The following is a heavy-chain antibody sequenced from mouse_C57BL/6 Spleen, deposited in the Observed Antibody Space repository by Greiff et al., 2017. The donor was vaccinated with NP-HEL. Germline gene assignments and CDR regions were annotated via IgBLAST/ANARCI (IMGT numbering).Heavy chain of an antibody. V-gene: IGHV3-6*01. J-gene: IGHJ2*01. CDR3: ARDYYDYDRFDY. D-gene: IGHD2-4*01. CDR1: GYSITSGYY. Sequence: EVQVVESGPGLVKPSQSLSLTCSVTGYSITSGYYWNWIRQFPGNKLEWMGYISYDGSNNYNPSLKNRISITRDTSKNQFFLKLNSVTTEDTATYYCARDYYDYDRFDYWGQGTTLTVSS. CDR2: ISYDGSN.